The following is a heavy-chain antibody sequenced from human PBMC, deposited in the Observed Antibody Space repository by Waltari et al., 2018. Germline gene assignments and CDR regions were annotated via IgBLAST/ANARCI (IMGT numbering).Heavy chain of an antibody. D-gene: IGHD1-26*01. J-gene: IGHJ4*02. CDR1: GGSISSSNYY. CDR3: ARLDSRSGSYYFDY. Sequence: QLQLQESGPGLVKPSETLSLTCTVSGGSISSSNYYWGWIRQPPGKGLEWIGNIYCSGSTYYNPSLKSRVTTYIDTSKNQFSLKLSSVTAADTAVYFCARLDSRSGSYYFDYWGQGTLVTVSS. V-gene: IGHV4-39*01. CDR2: IYCSGST.